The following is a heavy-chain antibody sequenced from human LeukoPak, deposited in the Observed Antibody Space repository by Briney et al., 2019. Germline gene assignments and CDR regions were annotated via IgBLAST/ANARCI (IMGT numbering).Heavy chain of an antibody. J-gene: IGHJ5*02. CDR1: GYTFTSYD. V-gene: IGHV1-8*01. Sequence: ASVKVSCKASGYTFTSYDINWVRQATGQGLEWMGWMNPNSGNTGYAQKFQGRVTMTRNTSISTAYMELSSLRSEDTAVYYCARSYDYAWGSYRLNWFDPWGQGTLVTVSS. CDR2: MNPNSGNT. CDR3: ARSYDYAWGSYRLNWFDP. D-gene: IGHD3-16*02.